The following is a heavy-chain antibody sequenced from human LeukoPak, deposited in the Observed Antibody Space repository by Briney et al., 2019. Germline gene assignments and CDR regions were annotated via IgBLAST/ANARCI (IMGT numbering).Heavy chain of an antibody. D-gene: IGHD4-17*01. J-gene: IGHJ4*02. CDR3: AKRVTVTTKYFDS. V-gene: IGHV3-23*01. Sequence: GGSLRLSCAASGFIFSAYAMSWVRQAPGQGLEWVSVIGTGGETHYADSVRGRFTISRNNFKNTLYLQMNSLRAEDTAVYYCAKRVTVTTKYFDSWGQGTLVTVSS. CDR2: IGTGGET. CDR1: GFIFSAYA.